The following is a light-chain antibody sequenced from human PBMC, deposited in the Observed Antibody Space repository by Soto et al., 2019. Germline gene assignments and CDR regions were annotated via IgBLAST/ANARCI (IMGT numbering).Light chain of an antibody. CDR1: QSVSSSY. CDR2: GAS. Sequence: EIVLTQSPGTLSLSPGERATLSCRASQSVSSSYLAWYQQKPGQAPRLLIYGASSRATGIPDRFSGSWSGTDFTLTTSRLEPDDFAVYYCQQYGRTFGQGTKVE. J-gene: IGKJ1*01. V-gene: IGKV3-20*01. CDR3: QQYGRT.